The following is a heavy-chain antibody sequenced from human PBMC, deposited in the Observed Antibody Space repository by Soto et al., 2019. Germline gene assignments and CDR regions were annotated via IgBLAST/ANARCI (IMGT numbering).Heavy chain of an antibody. J-gene: IGHJ4*02. CDR2: IYYSGRT. CDR1: GGSISPYY. CDR3: ARENYYGSGSYTPLDY. V-gene: IGHV4-59*01. D-gene: IGHD3-10*01. Sequence: SETLSLTCTVSGGSISPYYWNWIRQPPGKGLEWIGFIYYSGRTNYNPSLKSRVTMSVDTSKNQFSLKLSSVTTADSAVYYCARENYYGSGSYTPLDYWGQGILVTVSS.